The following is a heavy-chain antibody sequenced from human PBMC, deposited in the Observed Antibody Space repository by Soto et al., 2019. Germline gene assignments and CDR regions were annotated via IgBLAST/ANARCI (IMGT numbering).Heavy chain of an antibody. CDR1: GYTFTSYD. CDR2: MNPNSGNT. CDR3: ARERAHYGMDV. J-gene: IGHJ6*02. Sequence: QVQLGQSGAEVKKSGASGKVSCKASGYTFTSYDISWVRQATGQGLEWMGWMNPNSGNTGFAQKFQGRVTMTRNTSISTAYMELSSLRSEDTAVYYCARERAHYGMDVWGQGTTVTVSS. D-gene: IGHD6-25*01. V-gene: IGHV1-8*01.